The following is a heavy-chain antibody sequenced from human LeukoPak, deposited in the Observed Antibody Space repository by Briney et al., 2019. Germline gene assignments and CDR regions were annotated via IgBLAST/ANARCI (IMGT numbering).Heavy chain of an antibody. D-gene: IGHD2-2*01. V-gene: IGHV4-39*07. CDR1: GASISSASDY. CDR3: ARDRGPRYCSSTSCSMFDY. CDR2: IYYSGST. Sequence: SETLSLTCAVSGASISSASDYWGWIRQPPGKGLEWLGSIYYSGSTYYNPSLKSRVTISVDTSKNQFSLKLSSVTAADTAVYYCARDRGPRYCSSTSCSMFDYWGQGTLVTVSS. J-gene: IGHJ4*02.